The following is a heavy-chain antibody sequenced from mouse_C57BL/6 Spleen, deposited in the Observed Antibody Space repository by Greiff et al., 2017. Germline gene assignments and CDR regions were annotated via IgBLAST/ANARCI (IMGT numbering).Heavy chain of an antibody. V-gene: IGHV10-1*01. D-gene: IGHD2-5*01. CDR3: VRQGGYSNYAMDD. J-gene: IGHJ4*01. CDR2: IRSKSNNYAT. Sequence: EADGGLVQPKGSLKLSCAASGFSFNTYAMNWVRQAPGKGLEWVARIRSKSNNYATYYADSVKDRFTISRDDSESMLYLQMNNLKTEDTAMYYCVRQGGYSNYAMDDWGQGTSVTVAS. CDR1: GFSFNTYA.